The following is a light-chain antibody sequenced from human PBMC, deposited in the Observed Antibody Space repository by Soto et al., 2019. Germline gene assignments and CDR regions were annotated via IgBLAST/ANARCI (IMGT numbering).Light chain of an antibody. CDR3: QQYNSDSRT. Sequence: DIQMTQSPSTLSASVGDRVTITCRASQSISSWLAWYPQKPGKAPNLLIYKASSLESGVPSRFSGSGSGTEFTLTISSLQPDDFANYYCQQYNSDSRTFGQGTKVEIK. J-gene: IGKJ1*01. CDR1: QSISSW. CDR2: KAS. V-gene: IGKV1-5*03.